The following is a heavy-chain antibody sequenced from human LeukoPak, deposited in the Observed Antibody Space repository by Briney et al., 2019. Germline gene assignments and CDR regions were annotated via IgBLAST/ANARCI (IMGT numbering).Heavy chain of an antibody. Sequence: PGESLKISCKGSGYSFTSYWIGWVRQMPGKGLEWMGRIDPSDSYTNYSPSFQGHVTISADKSISTAYLQWSSLKASDTAMYYCAIKYYYYYGMDVWGQGTTVTVSS. J-gene: IGHJ6*02. CDR3: AIKYYYYYGMDV. CDR2: IDPSDSYT. V-gene: IGHV5-10-1*01. CDR1: GYSFTSYW.